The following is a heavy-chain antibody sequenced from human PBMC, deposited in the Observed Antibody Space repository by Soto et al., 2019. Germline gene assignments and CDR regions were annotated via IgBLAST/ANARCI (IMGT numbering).Heavy chain of an antibody. CDR2: IYWDDDK. Sequence: QITLKESGPTPVKPTQTLTLTCTFSGFSLSTSGVGVGWIRQPPGKALEWLALIYWDDDKRYSPSLKSRLTITKDXXKXQXXLTITTMDPVDTATYYCAHRYCSSTSCYEAEYFQHWGQGTLVTVSS. J-gene: IGHJ1*01. D-gene: IGHD2-2*01. V-gene: IGHV2-5*02. CDR3: AHRYCSSTSCYEAEYFQH. CDR1: GFSLSTSGVG.